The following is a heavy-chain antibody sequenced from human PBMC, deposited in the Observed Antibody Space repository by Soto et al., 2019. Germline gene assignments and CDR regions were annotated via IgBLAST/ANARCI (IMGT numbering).Heavy chain of an antibody. D-gene: IGHD6-19*01. CDR1: GVSFSGYY. V-gene: IGHV4-34*01. CDR2: INHSGST. Sequence: QVQLQQWGAGLLKPSETLSLTCAVFGVSFSGYYWNWIRQPPGKGPEWIGEINHSGSTNYNPSLESRVTLSVETSKNQFSLQLSSVTAADTAVYCRAGGWGSGVFDYGGQGALVTVSS. J-gene: IGHJ4*02. CDR3: AGGWGSGVFDY.